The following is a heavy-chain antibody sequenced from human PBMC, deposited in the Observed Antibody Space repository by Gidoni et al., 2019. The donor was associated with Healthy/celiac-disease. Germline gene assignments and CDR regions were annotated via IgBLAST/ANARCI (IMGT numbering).Heavy chain of an antibody. J-gene: IGHJ4*02. V-gene: IGHV4-30-4*01. D-gene: IGHD3-22*01. Sequence: IRQPPGKGLEWIGYINYSGSTYYNPSLKSRVTISVDTSKNQFSLKLSSVTAADTAVYYCARGVYYYDSSGFYYFDYWGQGTLVTVSS. CDR3: ARGVYYYDSSGFYYFDY. CDR2: INYSGST.